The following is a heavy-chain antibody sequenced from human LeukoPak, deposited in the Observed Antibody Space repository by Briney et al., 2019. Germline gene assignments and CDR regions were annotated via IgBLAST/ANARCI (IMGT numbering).Heavy chain of an antibody. CDR2: ISAYNGNT. J-gene: IGHJ6*02. D-gene: IGHD3-9*01. CDR1: GYTFTSYG. V-gene: IGHV1-18*01. CDR3: ARDHEYDILTGQTSYYYYGMDV. Sequence: ASVKVSCKASGYTFTSYGISWVRQAPGQGLEWMGWISAYNGNTNYAQKLQGRVTMTTETSTSTAYMELRSLRSDDTAVYYCARDHEYDILTGQTSYYYYGMDVWGQGTTVTVSS.